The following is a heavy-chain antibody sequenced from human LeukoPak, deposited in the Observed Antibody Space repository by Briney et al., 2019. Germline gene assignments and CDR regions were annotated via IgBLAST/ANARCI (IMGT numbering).Heavy chain of an antibody. CDR3: ATRRNGVVIFDS. J-gene: IGHJ4*02. V-gene: IGHV3-48*01. CDR2: ISTSSSTI. D-gene: IGHD3-3*01. Sequence: GGSLRLSCAASGFTFSDYSMNWVRQAPGRGPEWVSYISTSSSTIFYADSVQGRFTISRDDAKNSLYLQMNSLRAEDTAVYYCATRRNGVVIFDSWGQGTLVTVSS. CDR1: GFTFSDYS.